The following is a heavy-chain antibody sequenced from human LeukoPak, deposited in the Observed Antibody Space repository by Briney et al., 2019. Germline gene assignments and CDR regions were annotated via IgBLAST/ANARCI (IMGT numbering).Heavy chain of an antibody. CDR2: IYPADSDT. Sequence: GESLQISCQASGSSFTIYWIAWVRQTPGKGLEWMGIIYPADSDTRYSPSFQGQVTISADKSISTTYLQWSSLKASDTAMYYCVRSTMVRGVISMDVWGQGTTVTVSS. J-gene: IGHJ6*02. D-gene: IGHD3-10*01. CDR3: VRSTMVRGVISMDV. V-gene: IGHV5-51*01. CDR1: GSSFTIYW.